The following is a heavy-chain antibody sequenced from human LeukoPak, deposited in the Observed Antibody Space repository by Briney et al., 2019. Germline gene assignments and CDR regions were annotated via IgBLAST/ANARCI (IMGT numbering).Heavy chain of an antibody. J-gene: IGHJ4*02. CDR2: ISGSGGST. CDR3: AKHGPGIPYYDTLTGYIDY. CDR1: GFTFSSYA. V-gene: IGHV3-23*01. Sequence: PGGSLRLSCAASGFTFSSYAMSWVRQAPGKGLEWVSAISGSGGSTYYADSVKGRFTISRDNSKNTLYLQMNSLRAEDTAVYYCAKHGPGIPYYDTLTGYIDYWGQGTLVTVSS. D-gene: IGHD3-9*01.